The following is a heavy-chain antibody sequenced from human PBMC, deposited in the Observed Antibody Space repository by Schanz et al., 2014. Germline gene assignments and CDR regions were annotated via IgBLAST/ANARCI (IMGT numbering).Heavy chain of an antibody. CDR1: GFTFSSYD. CDR3: ARGGSGSHYRLDY. V-gene: IGHV3-48*01. Sequence: EVQLVESGGGLVQPGGSLRLSCAASGFTFSSYDVFWVRQAPGKGLEWVSYISGSSRTIYYADSMKGRFTVSRDNAENALYLQMNSLRAEDTGLYFCARGGSGSHYRLDYWGQGTLVTVSS. CDR2: ISGSSRTI. D-gene: IGHD1-26*01. J-gene: IGHJ4*02.